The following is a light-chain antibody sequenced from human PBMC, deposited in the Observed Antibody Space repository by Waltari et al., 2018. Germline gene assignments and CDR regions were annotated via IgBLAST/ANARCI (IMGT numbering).Light chain of an antibody. CDR2: DAS. CDR1: QSVVNQ. CDR3: QQRSNWPVT. V-gene: IGKV3-11*01. J-gene: IGKJ1*01. Sequence: EVVLTQSPATLSLSPGERATLSCRASQSVVNQLRWYQQKPGQAPRLLIFDASNRATGVPARFSGSGSGTDFTLTIYSLEPEDFALYFCQQRSNWPVTFGQGTRVEAK.